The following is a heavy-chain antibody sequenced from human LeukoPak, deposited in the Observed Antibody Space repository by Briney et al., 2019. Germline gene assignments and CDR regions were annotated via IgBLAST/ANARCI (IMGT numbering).Heavy chain of an antibody. CDR3: ARESTVPYYFDY. V-gene: IGHV3-66*01. J-gene: IGHJ4*02. Sequence: RTGGSLRLSCAASGFTVSSNYMSWVRQAPGKGLEWVSVIYSGGSTYYADSVKGRFTISRDSSKNTLYLQMNSLRAEDTAVYYCARESTVPYYFDYWGQGTLVTVSS. CDR2: IYSGGST. D-gene: IGHD4-17*01. CDR1: GFTVSSNY.